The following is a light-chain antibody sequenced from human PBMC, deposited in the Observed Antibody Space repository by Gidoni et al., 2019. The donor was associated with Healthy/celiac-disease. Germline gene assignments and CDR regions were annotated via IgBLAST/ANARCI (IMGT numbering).Light chain of an antibody. CDR3: QQYNSQSRDT. CDR1: QSISNW. CDR2: DAS. J-gene: IGKJ2*01. Sequence: DLQMPHSPSTLSASVGDRVTITCRASQSISNWLAWYQQKPGKAPTLLIYDASSLESGVPSRFSGSGSGTELIFTISSLQPDDCATYYCQQYNSQSRDTFGQGTKLEIK. V-gene: IGKV1-5*01.